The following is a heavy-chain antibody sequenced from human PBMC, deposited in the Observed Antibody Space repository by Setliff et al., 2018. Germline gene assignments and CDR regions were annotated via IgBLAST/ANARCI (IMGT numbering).Heavy chain of an antibody. Sequence: PGGSLRLSCAASGFAFSNAWMSWVRQAPGKELEWVGRIKSKTAGGAIDYAAPVKGRFTISRDDSKNTLYLQMSSLKTEDTAMYYCTTDRAACSGSSCYNGFDVWGQGTMVTVSS. CDR3: TTDRAACSGSSCYNGFDV. CDR2: IKSKTAGGAI. J-gene: IGHJ3*01. D-gene: IGHD2-2*02. CDR1: GFAFSNAW. V-gene: IGHV3-15*01.